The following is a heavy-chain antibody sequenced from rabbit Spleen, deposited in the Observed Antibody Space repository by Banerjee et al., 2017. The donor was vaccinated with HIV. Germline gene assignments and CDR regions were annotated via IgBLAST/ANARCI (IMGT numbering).Heavy chain of an antibody. V-gene: IGHV1S45*01. J-gene: IGHJ6*01. CDR2: IYTSNSGST. CDR1: GFSFSSSYY. Sequence: QEQLKESGGDLVQPEGSLTLTCTASGFSFSSSYYMCWVRQAPGKGLEWIACIYTSNSGSTYYASWAKGRFTISKTSSTTVTLQMTRLTAADTATYFCARDTSSSFSSYGMDLWGQGTLVTVS. D-gene: IGHD1-1*01. CDR3: ARDTSSSFSSYGMDL.